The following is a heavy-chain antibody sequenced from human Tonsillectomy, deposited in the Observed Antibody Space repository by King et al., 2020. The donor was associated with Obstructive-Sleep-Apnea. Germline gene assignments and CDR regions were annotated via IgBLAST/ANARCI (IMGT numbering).Heavy chain of an antibody. CDR2: ISSSGNTI. CDR1: GFTFSDYE. CDR3: VRGGSSGWYNFDY. D-gene: IGHD6-19*01. V-gene: IGHV3-11*01. Sequence: VQLVESGGGLVKPGGSLRLSCAASGFTFSDYEMSWIRQAPGKGLEWVSYISSSGNTIYHADSVKGRFTIPRDNAKNSLYLQMNSRRAEDTAVYYCVRGGSSGWYNFDYWGQGTLVTVSS. J-gene: IGHJ4*02.